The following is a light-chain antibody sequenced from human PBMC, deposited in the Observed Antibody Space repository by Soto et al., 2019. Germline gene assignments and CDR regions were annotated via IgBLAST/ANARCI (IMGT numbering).Light chain of an antibody. J-gene: IGKJ1*01. Sequence: EIVMTQSPATLSVSPGERATLSCRASQSVSSNLAWYQQKPGQAPRLLIYGASTRATGIPARFSGSGSGTEFTFTISSLQSEDFAVYYCQQYSNWPQTFGQGTKVEIK. CDR2: GAS. CDR3: QQYSNWPQT. CDR1: QSVSSN. V-gene: IGKV3-15*01.